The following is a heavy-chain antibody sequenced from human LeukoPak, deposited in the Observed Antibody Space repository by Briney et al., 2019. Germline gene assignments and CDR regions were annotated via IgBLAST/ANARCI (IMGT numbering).Heavy chain of an antibody. Sequence: GESLKISCKASGYSFTNFWIVWVRQMPGKGLEWMGIIYPGDSDTRYSPSFRGQVTISADKSISTAYLQWSSLKASDTAMFYCARFSYSGSYYYYGMDVWGQGTPVTVSS. J-gene: IGHJ6*02. CDR1: GYSFTNFW. V-gene: IGHV5-51*01. CDR3: ARFSYSGSYYYYGMDV. CDR2: IYPGDSDT. D-gene: IGHD4-23*01.